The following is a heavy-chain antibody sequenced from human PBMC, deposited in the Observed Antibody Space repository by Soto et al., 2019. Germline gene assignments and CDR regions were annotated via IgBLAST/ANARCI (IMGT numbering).Heavy chain of an antibody. D-gene: IGHD5-12*01. Sequence: QVQLVQSGPEVKKPGASVKVSCKASGYTFTHYVITWVRQAPGQGLEWMGWITDYKGNTDYGQKVQGRVTMTMDASRSTAYMDLWSLRPDDTAVYYCARVSAYEGWFGPWGQGTLVTVS. CDR2: ITDYKGNT. J-gene: IGHJ5*02. V-gene: IGHV1-18*01. CDR1: GYTFTHYV. CDR3: ARVSAYEGWFGP.